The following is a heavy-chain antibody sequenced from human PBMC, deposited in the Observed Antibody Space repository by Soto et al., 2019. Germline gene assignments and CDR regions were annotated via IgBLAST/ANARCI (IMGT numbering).Heavy chain of an antibody. CDR3: ARDGGTTVVTIPVQTEGFVDY. Sequence: GGSLRLSCAASGFTFSSYAMHWVRQAPGKGLEWVAVISYDGSNKYYADSVKGRFTISRDNSKNTLYLQMNSLRAEDTAVYYCARDGGTTVVTIPVQTEGFVDYWGQGTLVTVSS. CDR2: ISYDGSNK. V-gene: IGHV3-30-3*01. J-gene: IGHJ4*02. CDR1: GFTFSSYA. D-gene: IGHD4-17*01.